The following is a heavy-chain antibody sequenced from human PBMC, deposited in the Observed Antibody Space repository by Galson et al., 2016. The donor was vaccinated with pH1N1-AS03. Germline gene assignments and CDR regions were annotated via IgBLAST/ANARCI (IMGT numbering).Heavy chain of an antibody. D-gene: IGHD5-24*01. CDR1: GFTVSSGY. V-gene: IGHV3-66*01. CDR2: IHPGGDT. CDR3: ARDRPNYNVYLDH. J-gene: IGHJ4*02. Sequence: SLRLSCAATGFTVSSGYHMSWVRQAPGKGLEWVSVIHPGGDTYNADSVKGRFIVSRDNSNDTLYLQMNSLRAEDTAVYYCARDRPNYNVYLDHWGQGILVTVSS.